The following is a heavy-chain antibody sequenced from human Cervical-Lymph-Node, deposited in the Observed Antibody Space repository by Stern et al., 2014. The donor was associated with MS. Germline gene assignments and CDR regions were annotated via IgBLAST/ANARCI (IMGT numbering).Heavy chain of an antibody. J-gene: IGHJ6*02. CDR1: GFTFSSHA. V-gene: IGHV3-30*01. CDR3: AREGTNFGVAPYNYGMDV. CDR2: ISFDGRKK. Sequence: VQLLESGGGVVQPGRALRLSCAASGFTFSSHAMHWVRQAPGKGLEWVAVISFDGRKKYYSDSVKGRFTISRDNSGDTLNLQVNSLRGEDTAVYYCAREGTNFGVAPYNYGMDVWGQGTTVTV. D-gene: IGHD3-3*01.